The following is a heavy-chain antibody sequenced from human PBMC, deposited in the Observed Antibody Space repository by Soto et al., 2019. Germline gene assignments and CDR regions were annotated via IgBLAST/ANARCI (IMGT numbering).Heavy chain of an antibody. D-gene: IGHD5-12*01. V-gene: IGHV3-23*01. CDR3: AKDGVQWLRTGYFDY. Sequence: GGSLRLSCAASGFTFSSYAMSWVRQAPGKGLEWVSAISGSGGSTYYADSVKGRFTISRDNSKNTLYLQMNSLRAEDTAVYYCAKDGVQWLRTGYFDYWGQGTLVTVSS. CDR1: GFTFSSYA. CDR2: ISGSGGST. J-gene: IGHJ4*02.